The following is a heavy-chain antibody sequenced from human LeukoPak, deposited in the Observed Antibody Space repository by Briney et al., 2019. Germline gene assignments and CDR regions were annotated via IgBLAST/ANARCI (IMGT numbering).Heavy chain of an antibody. CDR2: INWNGGTT. Sequence: PGGSLRLSCAASGFTFDDYGMSWVRQAPGKGLEWVSGINWNGGTTSYADSVKGRFTISRDDAKNSLYLQMNSLRAEDTALYYCARDIFYVVAGTLVFDSWGQGTLVTVSS. J-gene: IGHJ4*02. V-gene: IGHV3-20*04. D-gene: IGHD6-19*01. CDR1: GFTFDDYG. CDR3: ARDIFYVVAGTLVFDS.